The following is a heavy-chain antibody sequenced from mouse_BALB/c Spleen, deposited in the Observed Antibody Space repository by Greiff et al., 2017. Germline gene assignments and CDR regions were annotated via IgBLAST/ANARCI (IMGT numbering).Heavy chain of an antibody. J-gene: IGHJ3*01. Sequence: EVKLMESGGGLVQPGGSLRLSCATSGFTFTDYYMSWVRQPPGKALEWLGFISHKANGYTTEYSASVKGRFTISRDNSQSILYLQMNTLRAEDSATYYCARDEATPFAYWGQGTLVTVSA. V-gene: IGHV7-3*02. CDR2: ISHKANGYTT. CDR3: ARDEATPFAY. CDR1: GFTFTDYY.